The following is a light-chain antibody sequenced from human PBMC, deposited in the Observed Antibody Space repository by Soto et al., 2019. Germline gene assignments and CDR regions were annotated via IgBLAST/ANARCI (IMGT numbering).Light chain of an antibody. V-gene: IGKV3-15*01. CDR2: GAS. CDR3: QQYNDWPRWA. CDR1: QSVNNN. Sequence: EIVMTQSPATLSVSPGESATLSCRASQSVNNNLVWYQQKPGQPPRLLIYGASTRATGIPARFRGSGSGTEFTLTISSLQSEDFAVYYCQQYNDWPRWAFGQGTKVDIK. J-gene: IGKJ1*01.